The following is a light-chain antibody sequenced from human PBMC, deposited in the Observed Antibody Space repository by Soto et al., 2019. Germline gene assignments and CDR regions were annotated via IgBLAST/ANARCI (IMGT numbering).Light chain of an antibody. CDR2: GAS. J-gene: IGKJ5*01. CDR1: QSVSSK. CDR3: QQRHNWPIT. Sequence: EIVLAQSPATLSFSPGETATLSCRASQSVSSKLAWYQQKPGQAPRLLIYGASTRATGIPARFSGSGSGTEFTLTISSLQSEDFGVYYCQQRHNWPITFGQGTRLE. V-gene: IGKV3D-15*01.